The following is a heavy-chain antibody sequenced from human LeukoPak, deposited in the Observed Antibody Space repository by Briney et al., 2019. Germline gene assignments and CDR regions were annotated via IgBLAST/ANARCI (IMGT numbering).Heavy chain of an antibody. V-gene: IGHV4-61*02. CDR2: IYTTGNT. J-gene: IGHJ4*02. D-gene: IGHD6-19*01. CDR3: ARERGSGWYDMTFDS. CDR1: GGSISSGSYY. Sequence: SQTLSLTCTVSGGSISSGSYYWNWIRQPAGKGLEWIGRIYTTGNTNYNPSLKSRVTMSVETSKNQVSLKLNSVTAADSAVYYCARERGSGWYDMTFDSWGQGTLVTVSS.